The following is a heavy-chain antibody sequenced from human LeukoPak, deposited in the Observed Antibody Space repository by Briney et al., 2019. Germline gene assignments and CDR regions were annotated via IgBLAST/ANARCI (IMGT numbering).Heavy chain of an antibody. CDR3: VKGGQYSTSSNFDY. V-gene: IGHV3-64D*09. CDR2: ISRDGVST. J-gene: IGHJ4*02. D-gene: IGHD6-6*01. CDR1: GFTFSSCA. Sequence: GGSLRLSCSASGFTFSSCAMHWVRQAPGKGLEYVSAISRDGVSTYYADSVKGRFTISRDNSKNTLYLQMTSLRAEDTAVYYCVKGGQYSTSSNFDYWGQGALVTVSS.